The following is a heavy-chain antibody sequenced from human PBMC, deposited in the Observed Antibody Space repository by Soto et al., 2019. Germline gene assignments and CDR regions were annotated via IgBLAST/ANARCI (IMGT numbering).Heavy chain of an antibody. V-gene: IGHV1-18*01. CDR1: GYTFTRYG. CDR3: ARGSPYTTPWSFDQ. CDR2: ISGYNGNI. Sequence: QVQLVQSGAEVKKPGASVRVSCKASGYTFTRYGISWVRQAPGQGLERMGWISGYNGNIKDAQKFQGRVTMTTDTAANTAHMELRGLTSDDTAVYYCARGSPYTTPWSFDQWGQGTLVTVSS. J-gene: IGHJ4*02. D-gene: IGHD3-16*01.